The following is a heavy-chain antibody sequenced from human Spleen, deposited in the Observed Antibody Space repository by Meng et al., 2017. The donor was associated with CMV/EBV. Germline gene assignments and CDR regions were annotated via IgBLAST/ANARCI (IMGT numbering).Heavy chain of an antibody. J-gene: IGHJ4*02. CDR1: SAW. V-gene: IGHV3-15*04. CDR3: TTDMTETITNVGGVITYFDH. CDR2: IESNRDGGAT. D-gene: IGHD3-3*01. Sequence: SAWMSWVRQVPGKGLEWVGRIESNRDGGATEYAAPVKGRFTISRDDSKKSLFLHMNSLKTEDTAVYYCTTDMTETITNVGGVITYFDHWGQGTLVTVS.